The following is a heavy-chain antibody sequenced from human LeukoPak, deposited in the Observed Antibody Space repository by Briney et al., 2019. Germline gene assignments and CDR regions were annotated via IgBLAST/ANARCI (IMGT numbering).Heavy chain of an antibody. Sequence: SETLSLTCTVSGYSTSSGYYWGWIRQPPGKGLEWIGSIYHSGSTYYNPSLKSRVTISVDTSKNQFSLKLSSVTAADTAVYYCAREGDGYNPWGQGTLVTVSS. CDR3: AREGDGYNP. D-gene: IGHD5-24*01. CDR1: GYSTSSGYY. V-gene: IGHV4-38-2*02. CDR2: IYHSGST. J-gene: IGHJ4*02.